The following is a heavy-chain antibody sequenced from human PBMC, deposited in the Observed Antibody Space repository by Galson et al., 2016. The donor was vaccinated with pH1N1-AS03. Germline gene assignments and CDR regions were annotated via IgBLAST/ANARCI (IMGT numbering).Heavy chain of an antibody. CDR3: ATGLRSRGYYYDSGGNRMGV. D-gene: IGHD3-10*01. CDR2: MNPNSGNT. J-gene: IGHJ6*02. CDR1: GYTFTDYD. V-gene: IGHV1-8*01. Sequence: SVTVSCKASGYTFTDYDINWVRQATGQGLEWMGWMNPNSGNTAYAQRLQGRVPMTRNTSITTAYMELSRLGAEDTAVYYSATGLRSRGYYYDSGGNRMGVWGQGTTVTVSS.